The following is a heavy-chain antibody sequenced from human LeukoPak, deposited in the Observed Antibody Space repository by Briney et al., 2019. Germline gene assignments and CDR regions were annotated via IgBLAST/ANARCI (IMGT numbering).Heavy chain of an antibody. Sequence: SETLSLTCTVSGDSISSSGYYWVWIRQPPGKGLEWIGSFFYGEPTHYNPSLKSRVTISVDTSKNQFSLKLSSVTAADTAVYYCARGRDDTVTTYLYYYYGMDVWGQGTTVTVSS. CDR1: GDSISSSGYY. J-gene: IGHJ6*02. D-gene: IGHD4-17*01. CDR2: FFYGEPT. V-gene: IGHV4-39*07. CDR3: ARGRDDTVTTYLYYYYGMDV.